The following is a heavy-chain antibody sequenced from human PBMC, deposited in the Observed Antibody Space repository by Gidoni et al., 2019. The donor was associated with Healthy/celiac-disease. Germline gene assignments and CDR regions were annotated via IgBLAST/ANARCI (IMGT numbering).Heavy chain of an antibody. CDR3: ATLPSHSGSYQYYFDN. CDR2: FDPEDRET. Sequence: QVQLVPSGAEVKKPGASVKVSCKVSGDTLTKFSMHWVRQAPGKGLEWMGGFDPEDRETIYAQKFQGRVSMTEDTSTDTAYMDLSSLRSEDTAVYYCATLPSHSGSYQYYFDNWGQGTLVTVSS. V-gene: IGHV1-24*01. CDR1: GDTLTKFS. D-gene: IGHD1-26*01. J-gene: IGHJ4*02.